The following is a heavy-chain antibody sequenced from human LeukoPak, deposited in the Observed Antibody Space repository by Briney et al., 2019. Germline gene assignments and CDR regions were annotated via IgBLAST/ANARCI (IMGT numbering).Heavy chain of an antibody. CDR3: ARELTNDSGLH. D-gene: IGHD1-1*01. V-gene: IGHV4-39*07. CDR1: GGSISSSSYY. CDR2: IYYSGST. Sequence: SETLSLTCTVSGGSISSSSYYWGWIRQPPGKGLEWIGSIYYSGSTYYNPSLKSRVTISVDTSKNQFSLKLSSVTAADTAVYYCARELTNDSGLHWGQGTLVTVSS. J-gene: IGHJ4*02.